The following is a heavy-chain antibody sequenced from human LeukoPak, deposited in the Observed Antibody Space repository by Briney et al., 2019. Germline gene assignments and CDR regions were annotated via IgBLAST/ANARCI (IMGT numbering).Heavy chain of an antibody. J-gene: IGHJ4*02. D-gene: IGHD7-27*01. CDR3: AKTTGDDYYFDY. CDR1: GFTFSSYA. V-gene: IGHV3-23*01. Sequence: AGSLRLSCAASGFTFSSYAMSWVRQAPGKGLQWVSAISGSGGSTYYADSVKGRFTISRDNSKNTLYLQMNSLRAEDTAVYYCAKTTGDDYYFDYRGQGTLVTVSS. CDR2: ISGSGGST.